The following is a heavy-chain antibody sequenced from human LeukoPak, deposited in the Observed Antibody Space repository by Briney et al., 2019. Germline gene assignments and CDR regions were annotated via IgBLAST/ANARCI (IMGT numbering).Heavy chain of an antibody. CDR1: GYTFTSYD. V-gene: IGHV1-8*01. CDR2: MSPNSGNT. Sequence: ASVKVSCKASGYTFTSYDINWVRQATGQGLEWMGWMSPNSGNTGYAQKFQGRVTMTRNTSISTAYMELSSLRSEDTAVYYCARGPASWFGELTLSYYYYMDVWGKGTTVTVSS. D-gene: IGHD3-10*01. CDR3: ARGPASWFGELTLSYYYYMDV. J-gene: IGHJ6*03.